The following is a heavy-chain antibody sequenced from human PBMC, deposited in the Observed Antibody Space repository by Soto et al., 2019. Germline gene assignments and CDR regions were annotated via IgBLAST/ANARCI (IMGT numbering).Heavy chain of an antibody. V-gene: IGHV3-72*01. J-gene: IGHJ4*02. CDR1: GFTFSDHY. Sequence: LRLSCAASGFTFSDHYMDWVRQAPGKGLEWVGRTRDKTNSYTTEYAASVKGRFTISRDDSKSSLYLQMNSLKTEDTAVYYCARATVGTYYFDYWGQGTLVTVSS. D-gene: IGHD3-16*01. CDR3: ARATVGTYYFDY. CDR2: TRDKTNSYTT.